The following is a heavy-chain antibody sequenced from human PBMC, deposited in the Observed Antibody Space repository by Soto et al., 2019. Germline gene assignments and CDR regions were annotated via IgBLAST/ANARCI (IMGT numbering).Heavy chain of an antibody. CDR1: GFAFSSYS. CDR2: ISAGGGST. Sequence: EVQLLESGGGLVQPGWSLRLSCAASGFAFSSYSMTWVRQAPGKGLVWVSAISAGGGSTYYADSVKGRFTISRDNSKNTLYLQMNNLRAEDTALYYCAKDPPSYYDNGGDYLLTMGVWGQGTTVTVSS. J-gene: IGHJ6*02. V-gene: IGHV3-23*01. D-gene: IGHD3-22*01. CDR3: AKDPPSYYDNGGDYLLTMGV.